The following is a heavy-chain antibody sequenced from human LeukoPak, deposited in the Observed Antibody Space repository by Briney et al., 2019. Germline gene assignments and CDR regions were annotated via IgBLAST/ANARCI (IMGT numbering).Heavy chain of an antibody. CDR2: IYYSGST. J-gene: IGHJ5*02. CDR3: ARDGYYDSSGYYFGLPFDP. V-gene: IGHV4-39*07. Sequence: SETLSLTCTVSGGSISSSRYYWGWIRQPPGKGLEWIGSIYYSGSTYYNPSLKSRVTISVDTSKNQFSLKLSSVTAADTAVYYRARDGYYDSSGYYFGLPFDPWGQGTLVTVSS. CDR1: GGSISSSRYY. D-gene: IGHD3-22*01.